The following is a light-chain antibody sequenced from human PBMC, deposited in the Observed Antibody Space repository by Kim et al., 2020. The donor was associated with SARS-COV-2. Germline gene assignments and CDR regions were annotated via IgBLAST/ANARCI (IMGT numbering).Light chain of an antibody. V-gene: IGLV1-44*01. CDR1: RSNIGRNS. Sequence: QPVLTQPPSASGTPGQRVTISCSGSRSNIGRNSVNWYQQFPGTAPKILIYSNDQRSSGVPDRFSGSKSGTAASLAISDLRSEDEAEYFCAAWDDSLNVVFGGGTKLTVL. CDR3: AAWDDSLNVV. J-gene: IGLJ2*01. CDR2: SND.